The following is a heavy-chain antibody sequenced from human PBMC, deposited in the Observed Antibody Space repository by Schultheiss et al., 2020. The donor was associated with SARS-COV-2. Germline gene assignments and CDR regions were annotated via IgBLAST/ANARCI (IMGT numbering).Heavy chain of an antibody. CDR3: ARGSPTYYDFWSGQGGMDV. CDR2: ISAYNGNT. V-gene: IGHV1-18*01. Sequence: ASVKVSCKASGYSFTSYGISWVRQAPGQGLEWMGWISAYNGNTNYAQKLQGRVTITADESTSTAYMELSSLRSEDTAVYYCARGSPTYYDFWSGQGGMDVWGQGTTVTVSS. D-gene: IGHD3-3*01. J-gene: IGHJ6*02. CDR1: GYSFTSYG.